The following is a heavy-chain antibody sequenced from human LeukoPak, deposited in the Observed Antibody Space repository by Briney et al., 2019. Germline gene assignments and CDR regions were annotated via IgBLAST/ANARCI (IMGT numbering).Heavy chain of an antibody. CDR2: IYYSGST. CDR1: GGSISSYY. V-gene: IGHV4-59*01. D-gene: IGHD3-10*01. CDR3: AREDRHYGSGSYYWFDP. J-gene: IGHJ5*02. Sequence: PSETLSLTCTVSGGSISSYYWSWIRQPPGKGLEWIGYIYYSGSTNYNPSLKSRVTISVDTSKNQFSLKLSSVTAADTAVYYCAREDRHYGSGSYYWFDPWGQGTLVTVSS.